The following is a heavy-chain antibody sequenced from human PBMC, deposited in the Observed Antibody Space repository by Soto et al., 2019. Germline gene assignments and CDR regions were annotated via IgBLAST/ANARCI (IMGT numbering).Heavy chain of an antibody. Sequence: QVQLQESGPGLVKPSETLSLTCSVSGGSMRSYYWNWLRQPAGKGLEWIGRIYSRGDTNYNPSVKSRVTMSVDTSKNVFSLRLNSVTAADTAVYYCAGIGEDVYYGMDVWGQGTTVTVSS. D-gene: IGHD2-21*01. CDR1: GGSMRSYY. V-gene: IGHV4-4*07. J-gene: IGHJ6*02. CDR3: AGIGEDVYYGMDV. CDR2: IYSRGDT.